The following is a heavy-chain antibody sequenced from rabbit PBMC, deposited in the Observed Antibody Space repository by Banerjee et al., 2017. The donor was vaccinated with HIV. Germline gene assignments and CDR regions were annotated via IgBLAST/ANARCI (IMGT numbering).Heavy chain of an antibody. CDR3: ARPVYDDYGFNL. V-gene: IGHV1S40*01. Sequence: QSLEESGGDLVKPGASLTLTCTASGFSLSSYWMCWVRQAPGKGLEWIGCIDDGDGITYYASWVNGRFTISKTSSTTVTLQMTSLTAADTATYFCARPVYDDYGFNLWGPGTLVTVS. CDR1: GFSLSSYW. D-gene: IGHD2-1*01. J-gene: IGHJ4*01. CDR2: IDDGDGIT.